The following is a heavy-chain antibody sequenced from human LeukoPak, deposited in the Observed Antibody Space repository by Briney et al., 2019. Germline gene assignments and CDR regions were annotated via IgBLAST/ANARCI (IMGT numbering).Heavy chain of an antibody. J-gene: IGHJ3*02. V-gene: IGHV1-8*02. Sequence: ASVKVSCKASGYTFTSYAMHWVRQAPGQRLEWMGWMNPNSGNTGYAQKFQGRVTMTRNTSISTAYMELSSLRSEDTAVYYCAREEIGDLGAFDIWGQGTMVTVSS. D-gene: IGHD4-17*01. CDR2: MNPNSGNT. CDR3: AREEIGDLGAFDI. CDR1: GYTFTSYA.